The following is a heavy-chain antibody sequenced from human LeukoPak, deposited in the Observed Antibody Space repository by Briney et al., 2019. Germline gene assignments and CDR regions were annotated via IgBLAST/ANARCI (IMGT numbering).Heavy chain of an antibody. J-gene: IGHJ4*02. Sequence: GGSLRLSCAASGFTFSSYGMHWVRQAPGKGLEWVAFIRYDGSNKYYADSVKGRFTISRDNSKNTLHLQVNSLRAEDTAVYYCARDNGYKRYFDYWGQGTLVTVSS. D-gene: IGHD5-24*01. CDR1: GFTFSSYG. V-gene: IGHV3-30*02. CDR2: IRYDGSNK. CDR3: ARDNGYKRYFDY.